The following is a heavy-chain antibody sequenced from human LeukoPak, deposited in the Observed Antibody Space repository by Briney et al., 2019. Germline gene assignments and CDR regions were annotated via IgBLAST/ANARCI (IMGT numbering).Heavy chain of an antibody. CDR1: GGSFSGYY. Sequence: SETLSLTCAVYGGSFSGYYWGWIRQPPGKGLEWIGSIYYSGSTYYNPSLKSRVTISVDMSKNQFSLKLSSVTAADTAVYYCARDGYNPTHAFDIWGQGTMVTVSS. V-gene: IGHV4-34*01. D-gene: IGHD5-24*01. CDR3: ARDGYNPTHAFDI. CDR2: IYYSGST. J-gene: IGHJ3*02.